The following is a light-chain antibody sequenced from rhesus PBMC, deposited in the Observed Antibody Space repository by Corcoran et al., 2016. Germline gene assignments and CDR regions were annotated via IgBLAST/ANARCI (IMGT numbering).Light chain of an antibody. CDR1: QGISSY. Sequence: DIQMTQSPSSVSASVGDRVTITCRASQGISSYLAWYQQKPGKAPKLLIYNTTTLQSGVPSRFSGSGSGTEFTLTISSLQPEDFATYYCQKYNSLPFSFGQGTKVEIK. CDR2: NTT. V-gene: IGKV1-25*01. CDR3: QKYNSLPFS. J-gene: IGKJ2*01.